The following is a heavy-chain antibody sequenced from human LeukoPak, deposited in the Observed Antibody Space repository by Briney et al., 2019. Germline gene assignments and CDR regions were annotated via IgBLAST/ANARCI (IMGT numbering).Heavy chain of an antibody. CDR1: GFTFSNYA. V-gene: IGHV3-74*01. D-gene: IGHD2-2*03. Sequence: GGSLRLSCAASGFTFSNYAMHWVRHAPGKGLVWVSRINSDGSSTSYADSVKGRFTISRDSAKNTLYLQMNSLRAEDTAVYYCVRGLHGYCSSTSCPKLGFRWGQGTLVTVSS. CDR2: INSDGSST. J-gene: IGHJ4*02. CDR3: VRGLHGYCSSTSCPKLGFR.